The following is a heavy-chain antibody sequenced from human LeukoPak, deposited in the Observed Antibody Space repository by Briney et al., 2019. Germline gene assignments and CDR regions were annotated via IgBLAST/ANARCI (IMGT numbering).Heavy chain of an antibody. CDR1: GFTFSTYG. Sequence: GGSLRLSCAASGFTFSTYGMHWVRQAPGKGLEWVAVISFDGSNKYYADSVKGRFTISRDNSKNTLYLQMNSLRIEDTAVYYCAKGYGLQLVNNWFDPWGQGTLVTVSS. V-gene: IGHV3-30*18. CDR2: ISFDGSNK. D-gene: IGHD6-13*01. CDR3: AKGYGLQLVNNWFDP. J-gene: IGHJ5*02.